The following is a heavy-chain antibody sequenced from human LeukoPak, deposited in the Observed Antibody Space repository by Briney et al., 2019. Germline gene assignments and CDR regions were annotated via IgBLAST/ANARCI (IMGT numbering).Heavy chain of an antibody. CDR3: AREHSSSWYGVYYFDY. CDR1: GGSFSGYY. CDR2: INHSGST. J-gene: IGHJ4*02. D-gene: IGHD6-13*01. Sequence: PSETPSLTCAVYGGSFSGYYWSWIRQPPGKGLEWIGEINHSGSTNYNPSLKSRVTISVDTSKNQFSLKLSSVTAADTAVYYCAREHSSSWYGVYYFDYWGQGTLVTVSS. V-gene: IGHV4-34*01.